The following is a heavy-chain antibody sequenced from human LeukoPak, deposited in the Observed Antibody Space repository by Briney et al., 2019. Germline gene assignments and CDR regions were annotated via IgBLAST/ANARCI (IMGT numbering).Heavy chain of an antibody. CDR1: GFTFDDYA. CDR3: AKRVTTVEPSVVDV. D-gene: IGHD4-23*01. Sequence: PGRSLRLSCAASGFTFDDYAMHWVRQAPGKGLEWLSAIGGGGCCASYPDSVKGRFTISRDNSKNTLYLQMNSLRVEDTAVYYCAKRVTTVEPSVVDVWGQGTAVTVSS. CDR2: IGGGGCCA. V-gene: IGHV3-23*01. J-gene: IGHJ6*02.